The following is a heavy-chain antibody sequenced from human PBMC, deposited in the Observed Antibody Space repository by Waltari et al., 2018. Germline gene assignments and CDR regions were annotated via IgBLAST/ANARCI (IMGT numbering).Heavy chain of an antibody. J-gene: IGHJ4*02. CDR2: IKSKSDVGTT. V-gene: IGHV3-15*01. Sequence: EVQLVESGGGLVKPGGSLRLSCAASGFTFSNAWMSWVRQAPGKGLEWVGRIKSKSDVGTTDYAAPVKGRFTISRDDSKNTLYLQMNSLKTEDTAVYYCTTDPGMVRGVSDYWGQGTLVTVSS. CDR3: TTDPGMVRGVSDY. D-gene: IGHD3-10*01. CDR1: GFTFSNAW.